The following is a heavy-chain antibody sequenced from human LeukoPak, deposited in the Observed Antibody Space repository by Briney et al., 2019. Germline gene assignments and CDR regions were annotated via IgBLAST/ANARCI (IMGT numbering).Heavy chain of an antibody. CDR3: ARRAVENYFDY. CDR1: GVSISSGSCY. D-gene: IGHD6-19*01. J-gene: IGHJ4*02. CDR2: MCYSGNT. V-gene: IGHV4-39*01. Sequence: SETLSLTCTVSGVSISSGSCYWGWIRQPPGKGLEWIGSMCYSGNTYYNPSVKSRVTVSVDTSKNQFSLNLSSVTAADTAVYYCARRAVENYFDYWGQGTLVTVSS.